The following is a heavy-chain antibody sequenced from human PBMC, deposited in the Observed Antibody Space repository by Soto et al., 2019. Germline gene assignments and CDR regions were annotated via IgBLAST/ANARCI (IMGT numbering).Heavy chain of an antibody. J-gene: IGHJ4*02. D-gene: IGHD1-26*01. CDR2: IYYSGST. CDR1: GGSISSYD. V-gene: IGHV4-59*01. CDR3: ARGARSGSYFPFDY. Sequence: NPSETLSLTCTVCGGSISSYDCSWIRQPPWKGLEWIGYIYYSGSTNYNPSLKSRVTISVETSKNQFSLKLSSVTAADTAVYYCARGARSGSYFPFDYWGQRNLVTVSS.